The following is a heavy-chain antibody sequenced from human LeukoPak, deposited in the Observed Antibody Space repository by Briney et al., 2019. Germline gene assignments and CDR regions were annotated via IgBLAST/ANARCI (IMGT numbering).Heavy chain of an antibody. CDR2: ISGSGGST. CDR1: GFTFSSYA. Sequence: GGSLRLSYAAYGFTFSSYAMSWVRQAPGKGLEWVSAISGSGGSTYYADSVKGRFTISRDNSKNTLYLQMNSLRAEDTAVYYCAKVGVVVVAATVFGAFDIWGQGTMVTVSS. V-gene: IGHV3-23*01. J-gene: IGHJ3*02. CDR3: AKVGVVVVAATVFGAFDI. D-gene: IGHD2-15*01.